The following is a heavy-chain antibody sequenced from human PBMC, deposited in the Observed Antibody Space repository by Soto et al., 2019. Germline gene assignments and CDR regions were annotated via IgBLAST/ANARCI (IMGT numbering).Heavy chain of an antibody. CDR1: GFSFSDSA. J-gene: IGHJ4*02. D-gene: IGHD6-19*01. CDR2: IRSKHNNYAT. V-gene: IGHV3-73*01. Sequence: PGGSLRLSCAASGFSFSDSAMHWVRQASGKGLELVGRIRSKHNNYATGYADSVKGRFTISRDNSKNTLYLQMNSLRAEDTAVYYCARDGWQWLVRVLGNFDYWGQGTLVTVSS. CDR3: ARDGWQWLVRVLGNFDY.